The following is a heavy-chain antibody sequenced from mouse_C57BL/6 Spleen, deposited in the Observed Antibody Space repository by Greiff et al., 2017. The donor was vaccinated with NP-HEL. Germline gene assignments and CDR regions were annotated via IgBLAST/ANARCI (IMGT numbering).Heavy chain of an antibody. CDR2: IDPSDSYT. D-gene: IGHD1-2*01. Sequence: QVQLKQSGAELVMPGASVKLSCKASGYTFTSYWMHWVKQRPGQGLEWIGEIDPSDSYTNYNQKFKGKSTLTVDKSSSTAYMQLSSLTSEDSAVYYCARDGLLRHYYAMDYWGQGTSVTVSS. CDR3: ARDGLLRHYYAMDY. V-gene: IGHV1-69*01. CDR1: GYTFTSYW. J-gene: IGHJ4*01.